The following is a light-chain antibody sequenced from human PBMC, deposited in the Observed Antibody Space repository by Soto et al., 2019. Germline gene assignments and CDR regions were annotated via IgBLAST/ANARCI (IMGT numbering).Light chain of an antibody. CDR3: QQYGNLPLT. V-gene: IGKV1-33*01. CDR2: DAS. CDR1: QDITNY. J-gene: IGKJ4*01. Sequence: DIQMTQSPSSLSASVGDSVTITCQATQDITNYLNWYQQKPAKAPKLLIYDASNLATGVPSRFSGSGSGTDFSFTISSLQPEDLATYYCQQYGNLPLTFGGGTKVEIK.